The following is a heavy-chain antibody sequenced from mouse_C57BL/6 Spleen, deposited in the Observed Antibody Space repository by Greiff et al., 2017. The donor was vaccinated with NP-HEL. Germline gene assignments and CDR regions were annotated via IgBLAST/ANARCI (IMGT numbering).Heavy chain of an antibody. CDR3: ARRDYPDY. CDR2: ISSGGSYT. V-gene: IGHV5-6*02. CDR1: GFTFSSYG. Sequence: EVNVVESGGDLVKPGGSLKLSCAASGFTFSSYGMSWVRQTPDKRLEWVATISSGGSYTYYPDSVKGRFTISRDNAKNTLYLQMSSLKSEDTAMYYCARRDYPDYWGQGTTLTVSS. J-gene: IGHJ2*01. D-gene: IGHD2-4*01.